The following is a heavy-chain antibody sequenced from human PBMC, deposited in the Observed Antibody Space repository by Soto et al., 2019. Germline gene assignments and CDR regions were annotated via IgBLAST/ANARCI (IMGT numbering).Heavy chain of an antibody. Sequence: GGSLRLSCAASGFTFSSYGMHWVRQAPGKGLEWVAVISYDGSNKYYADSVKGRFTISRDNSKNTLYLQMNSLRAEDTAVYYCARSAGYSSSWYPGYNWFDPWGQGTLVTVSS. J-gene: IGHJ5*02. CDR3: ARSAGYSSSWYPGYNWFDP. V-gene: IGHV3-30*03. D-gene: IGHD6-13*01. CDR2: ISYDGSNK. CDR1: GFTFSSYG.